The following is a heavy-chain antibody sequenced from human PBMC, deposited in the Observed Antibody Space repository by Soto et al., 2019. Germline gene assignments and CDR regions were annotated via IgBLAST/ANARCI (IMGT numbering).Heavy chain of an antibody. CDR2: ISAYNGNT. D-gene: IGHD2-2*03. J-gene: IGHJ5*02. V-gene: IGHV1-18*01. CDR3: ARDLAGDCSSTSCYDNWFDP. Sequence: ASVKVSCKASGYTFTSYGISWVRQAPGQGLEWMGWISAYNGNTNYAQKLQGRVTMTTDTSTSTAYMELRSLRSDDTAVYYCARDLAGDCSSTSCYDNWFDPWGQGTLVTVSS. CDR1: GYTFTSYG.